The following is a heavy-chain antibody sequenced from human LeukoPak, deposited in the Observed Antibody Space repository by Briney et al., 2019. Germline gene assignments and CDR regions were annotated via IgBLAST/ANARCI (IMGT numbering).Heavy chain of an antibody. CDR3: ASGIAADLY. V-gene: IGHV4-61*02. Sequence: SETLSLTCTVSGGSISSGSYYWSWIRQPAGQGLEWIGRIYTSGSTNYNPSLKSRVTISVDTSKNQFSLKLSSVTAAVTAVYYCASGIAADLYWGQGTLVTVSS. CDR1: GGSISSGSYY. D-gene: IGHD6-13*01. J-gene: IGHJ4*02. CDR2: IYTSGST.